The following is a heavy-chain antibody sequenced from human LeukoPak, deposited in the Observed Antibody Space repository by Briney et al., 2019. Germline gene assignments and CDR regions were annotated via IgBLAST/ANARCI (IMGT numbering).Heavy chain of an antibody. CDR2: IYHTGST. D-gene: IGHD2-2*01. CDR1: GGSISSGLYS. V-gene: IGHV4-30-2*01. J-gene: IGHJ5*02. Sequence: SETLSLTCDVSGGSISSGLYSWSWIRQPLGKGLEWIGYIYHTGSTYYNPSLKSRVTISVDTSKNQFSLRLSSVTAADTAVYYWARLQYCSGTSCYWFDPWGQGTLVTVSS. CDR3: ARLQYCSGTSCYWFDP.